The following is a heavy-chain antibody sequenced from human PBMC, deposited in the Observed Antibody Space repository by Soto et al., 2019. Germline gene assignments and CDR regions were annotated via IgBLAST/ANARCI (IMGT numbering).Heavy chain of an antibody. Sequence: ASVKVSCKASGYTLTSYAMHWVRQAPGQRLEWMGWINAGNGNTKYSQKFQGRVTITRDTSASTAYMELSNLRSEDTAVYYCAREPYDFWSGSGMDVWGQGTTVTVSS. V-gene: IGHV1-3*01. J-gene: IGHJ6*02. CDR2: INAGNGNT. CDR1: GYTLTSYA. CDR3: AREPYDFWSGSGMDV. D-gene: IGHD3-3*01.